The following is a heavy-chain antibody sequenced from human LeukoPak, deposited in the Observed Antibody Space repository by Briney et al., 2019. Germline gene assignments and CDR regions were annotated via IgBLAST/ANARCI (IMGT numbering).Heavy chain of an antibody. CDR3: ARYYYGSGSYYAALDY. Sequence: SETLSLTCTVSGGSISSYYWSWIRQPPGKGLEWIGYIYYSGSTNYNPSLKSRVTISVGTSKNQFSLKLSSVTAADTAVYYCARYYYGSGSYYAALDYWGQGTLVTVSS. V-gene: IGHV4-59*08. D-gene: IGHD3-10*01. CDR1: GGSISSYY. CDR2: IYYSGST. J-gene: IGHJ4*02.